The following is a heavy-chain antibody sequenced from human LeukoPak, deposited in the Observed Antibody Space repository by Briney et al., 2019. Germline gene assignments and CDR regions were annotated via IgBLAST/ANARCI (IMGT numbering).Heavy chain of an antibody. CDR1: GGSISSYY. Sequence: SETLSLTCTVSGGSISSYYWSCIRQPPGKGLEWIGYIYYSGSTNYNPSLKSRVTISVDTSKNQFSLKLSTVTAADTAVYYCARDRRDGYNLYYFDYWGQGTLVTVSS. J-gene: IGHJ4*02. CDR3: ARDRRDGYNLYYFDY. D-gene: IGHD5-24*01. CDR2: IYYSGST. V-gene: IGHV4-59*01.